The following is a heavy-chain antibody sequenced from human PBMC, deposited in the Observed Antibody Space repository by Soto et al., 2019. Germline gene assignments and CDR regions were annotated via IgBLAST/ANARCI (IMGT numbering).Heavy chain of an antibody. CDR2: IKTDGSET. Sequence: EVQLVDSGGGFVQPGGSRRLSCAASGFTFSSYWMGWVRQAPGKGLEWVANIKTDGSETYYVDSVKGRFTIARDNDRNLLSLQMDSLRAEDTAIYYCARVLSWGWFGPWGQGTLVTVSS. J-gene: IGHJ5*02. V-gene: IGHV3-7*01. D-gene: IGHD1-26*01. CDR1: GFTFSSYW. CDR3: ARVLSWGWFGP.